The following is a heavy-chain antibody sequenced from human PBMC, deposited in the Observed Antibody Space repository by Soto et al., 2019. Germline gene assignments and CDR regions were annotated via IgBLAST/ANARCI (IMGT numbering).Heavy chain of an antibody. CDR2: INPSDGNT. CDR1: GYSFSFYG. J-gene: IGHJ4*02. D-gene: IGHD3-10*01. Sequence: ASVKVSCKASGYSFSFYGINWVRQAPGQGLEWMGWINPSDGNTNFAQKFEDRVTMTTDTSTSTAYMELRSLRSDDTAVYYCARVELYGDYVDYWGQGTLVTVSS. V-gene: IGHV1-18*01. CDR3: ARVELYGDYVDY.